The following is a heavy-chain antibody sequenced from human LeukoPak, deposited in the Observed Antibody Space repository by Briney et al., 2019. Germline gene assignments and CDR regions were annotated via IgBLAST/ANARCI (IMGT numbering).Heavy chain of an antibody. CDR1: GFTFSSYG. CDR2: ISWNSGSI. V-gene: IGHV3-9*01. Sequence: GRSLRLSCAASGFTFSSYGMHWVRQAPGKGLEWVSGISWNSGSIGYADSVKGRFTISRDNAKNSLYLQMNSLRAEDTALYYCAKELIITMVRGVTTKGYYGMDVWGQGTTVTVSS. D-gene: IGHD3-10*01. J-gene: IGHJ6*02. CDR3: AKELIITMVRGVTTKGYYGMDV.